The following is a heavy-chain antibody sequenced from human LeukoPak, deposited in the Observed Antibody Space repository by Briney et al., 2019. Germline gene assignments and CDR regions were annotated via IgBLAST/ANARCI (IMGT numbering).Heavy chain of an antibody. J-gene: IGHJ5*02. D-gene: IGHD6-19*01. V-gene: IGHV1-46*01. CDR2: INPSGGST. Sequence: ASVKVSCKASGYTFTSYYMHWVRQAPGQGLEWMGIINPSGGSTSYAQKLQGRVTMTTDTSTSTAYMELRSLRSDDTAVYYCARGSVAAAYNWFDPWGQGTLVTVSS. CDR3: ARGSVAAAYNWFDP. CDR1: GYTFTSYY.